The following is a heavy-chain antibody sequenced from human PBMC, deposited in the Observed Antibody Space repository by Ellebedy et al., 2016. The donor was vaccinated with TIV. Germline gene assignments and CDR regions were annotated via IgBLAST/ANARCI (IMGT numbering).Heavy chain of an antibody. CDR1: GGSISSFY. CDR2: IYYSGST. J-gene: IGHJ4*02. CDR3: ARQGMARFFDWTFDY. Sequence: MPSETLSLTCTVSGGSISSFYWSWIRQPPGKGLAWIGYIYYSGSTKYKPSLKSRVTISVDTSKNQFSLNLSSVTAADTAVYYCARQGMARFFDWTFDYWGQGTLVTVSS. D-gene: IGHD3-9*01. V-gene: IGHV4-59*08.